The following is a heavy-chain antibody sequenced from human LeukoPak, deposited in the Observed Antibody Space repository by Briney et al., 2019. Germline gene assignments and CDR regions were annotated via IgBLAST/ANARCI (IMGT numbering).Heavy chain of an antibody. V-gene: IGHV3-49*04. CDR1: GFTFGDYA. CDR3: TRALSGWTGYSDF. Sequence: GGSLRLSCRGSGFTFGDYAVTWVRQAPGKGLQWVGLIRSEEYGGTPDYATSVKGRFTMSRENSQSIAYLQMNSLRTEDTAVYYCTRALSGWTGYSDFWGQGTLVTVSS. J-gene: IGHJ4*02. CDR2: IRSEEYGGTP. D-gene: IGHD6-19*01.